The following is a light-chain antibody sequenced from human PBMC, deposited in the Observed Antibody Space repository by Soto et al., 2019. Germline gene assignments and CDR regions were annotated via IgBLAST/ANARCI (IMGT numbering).Light chain of an antibody. V-gene: IGKV3-15*01. J-gene: IGKJ4*01. Sequence: EIVMTQSTATLPVSPGERATLSCRASQSVSSNLAWYQQKPGQAPRLLIYGASTRATGIPARFSGSGSGTEFTLTISSLQSEDFAVYYCQQYNNWPLTFGGGTKVEIK. CDR1: QSVSSN. CDR2: GAS. CDR3: QQYNNWPLT.